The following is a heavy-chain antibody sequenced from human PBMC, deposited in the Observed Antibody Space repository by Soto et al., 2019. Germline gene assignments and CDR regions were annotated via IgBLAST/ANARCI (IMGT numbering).Heavy chain of an antibody. CDR1: GNSFTTYY. D-gene: IGHD3-22*01. Sequence: GASVKVSCKASGNSFTTYYMHWVRQAPGQGLEWMGIINPSGGRTTYAQKFQGRVTMTRDTSTSIFHMELSSLTSEDTAVYYCAGLYHYDSSGYYDYWGQGTTVTVSS. CDR3: AGLYHYDSSGYYDY. CDR2: INPSGGRT. V-gene: IGHV1-46*01. J-gene: IGHJ4*03.